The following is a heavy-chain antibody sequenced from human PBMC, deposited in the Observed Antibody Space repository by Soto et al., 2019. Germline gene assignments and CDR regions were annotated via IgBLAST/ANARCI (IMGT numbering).Heavy chain of an antibody. D-gene: IGHD6-13*01. V-gene: IGHV4-4*07. CDR1: GGSINSYY. Sequence: SETLSLTCTVSGGSINSYYWSWIRQPAGKGLEWIGRIYTSGGTNYNPSLKSRVTMSVDTSKKQFSLKLSSVTAADTAVYYCARGAAAGADYGMDVWGQGTTVTVSS. CDR2: IYTSGGT. CDR3: ARGAAAGADYGMDV. J-gene: IGHJ6*02.